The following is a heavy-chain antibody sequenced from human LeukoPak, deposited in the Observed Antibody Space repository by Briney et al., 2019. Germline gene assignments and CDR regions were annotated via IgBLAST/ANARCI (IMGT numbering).Heavy chain of an antibody. D-gene: IGHD2-2*01. CDR2: IKQDGSEK. CDR3: ARDDCSSISCYHNWFDP. Sequence: PGGSLRLSCAASGFTFSSYSMNWVPQAPGKGLEWVANIKQDGSEKYYVDSVKGRFTISRDNAKNSLYLQMNSLRAEDTAVYYCARDDCSSISCYHNWFDPWGQGTLVTVSS. V-gene: IGHV3-7*01. CDR1: GFTFSSYS. J-gene: IGHJ5*02.